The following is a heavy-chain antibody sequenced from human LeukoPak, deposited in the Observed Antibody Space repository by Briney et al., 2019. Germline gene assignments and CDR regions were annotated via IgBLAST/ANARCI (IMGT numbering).Heavy chain of an antibody. V-gene: IGHV4-59*01. D-gene: IGHD4-17*01. CDR3: ARGGTLKPVDYGDYSFPHDAFDI. Sequence: PSETLSLTCTVSGGSISSYYWSWIRQPPGKGLEWIGYIYYSGSTNYNPSLKSRVTISVDTSKNQFSLKLSSVTAADTAVYYCARGGTLKPVDYGDYSFPHDAFDIWGQGTMVTVSS. J-gene: IGHJ3*02. CDR2: IYYSGST. CDR1: GGSISSYY.